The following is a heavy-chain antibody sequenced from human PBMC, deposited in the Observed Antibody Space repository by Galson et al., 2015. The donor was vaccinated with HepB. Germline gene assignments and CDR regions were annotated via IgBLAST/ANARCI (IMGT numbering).Heavy chain of an antibody. V-gene: IGHV2-70*04. CDR2: IDWDDDK. Sequence: PALVKPTQTLTLTCTFSGFSLSTSGVRMSWIRQPPGKALEWLARIDWDDDKFYSTSLKTRLTISKDTSKNQVVLTMTNMDPVDTATYYCARVGNVYGDGWYFDLWGRGTLVTVSS. CDR3: ARVGNVYGDGWYFDL. J-gene: IGHJ2*01. CDR1: GFSLSTSGVR. D-gene: IGHD4-17*01.